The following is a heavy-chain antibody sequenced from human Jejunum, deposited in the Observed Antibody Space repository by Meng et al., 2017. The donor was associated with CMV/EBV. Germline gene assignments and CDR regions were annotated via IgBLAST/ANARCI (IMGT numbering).Heavy chain of an antibody. CDR3: ARVSEWNYGFDP. J-gene: IGHJ5*02. CDR2: ISSDGSVT. D-gene: IGHD1-7*01. CDR1: GFPFSDYW. V-gene: IGHV3-74*03. Sequence: ASGFPFSDYWMHWARQVPGKGLVWVSRISSDGSVTTYADSVKGRFTISRDNAENTLYLQMTSLRADDTALYYCARVSEWNYGFDPWGQGTLVTVSS.